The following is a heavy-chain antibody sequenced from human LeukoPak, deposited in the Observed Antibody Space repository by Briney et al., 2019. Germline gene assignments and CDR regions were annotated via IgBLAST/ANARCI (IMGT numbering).Heavy chain of an antibody. J-gene: IGHJ4*02. D-gene: IGHD3-22*01. CDR3: ARHHYYDSSGFLIDY. CDR1: GGSFSGYY. Sequence: SETLSLSCAVYGGSFSGYYWSWSRQPPGKGQEWIGEINHSGSTNYNPSLKSRVTISVDTSKNQFSLKLSSVTAADTAVYYCARHHYYDSSGFLIDYWGQGTLVTVSS. V-gene: IGHV4-34*01. CDR2: INHSGST.